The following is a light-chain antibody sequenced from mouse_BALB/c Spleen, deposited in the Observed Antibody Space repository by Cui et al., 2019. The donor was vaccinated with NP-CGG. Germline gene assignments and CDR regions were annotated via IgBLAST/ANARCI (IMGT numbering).Light chain of an antibody. V-gene: IGLV1*01. J-gene: IGLJ1*01. CDR3: ALWYSNHWV. CDR1: TAAVTTSNY. Sequence: QAVVTQASALTTSPGETVTLTCRSSTAAVTTSNYANWVQEKPDHLFTVLIGGTNNRAPGVPARFSGSLIGDKAALTITGAQTEDEAIYFCALWYSNHWVFGGGTKLTVL. CDR2: GTN.